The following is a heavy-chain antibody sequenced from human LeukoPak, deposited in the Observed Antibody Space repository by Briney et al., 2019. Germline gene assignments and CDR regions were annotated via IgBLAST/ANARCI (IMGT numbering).Heavy chain of an antibody. V-gene: IGHV4-39*07. CDR1: DGSVTTSSFY. CDR3: AKSGPAAGRPDAFDI. D-gene: IGHD2-2*01. CDR2: IYYSGIT. J-gene: IGHJ3*02. Sequence: SETLSLTCTLSDGSVTTSSFYWAWIRQPPGKGLECIGTIYYSGITYYHSSLKSRVTISVDTSKNQFSLRLNSVTAADTAVYFCAKSGPAAGRPDAFDIWGQGTMVTVSS.